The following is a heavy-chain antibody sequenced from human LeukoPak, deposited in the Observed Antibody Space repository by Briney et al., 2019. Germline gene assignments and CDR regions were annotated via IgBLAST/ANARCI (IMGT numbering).Heavy chain of an antibody. CDR2: FYTSGSS. Sequence: SSETLSLTCTVSGGSISSYYWSWIRQPAGKGPEWIGRFYTSGSSNYNPSLKSRVTMSVDTFKNQFSLKLSSVTAADTAVYYCARGIAAFDYWGQGTLVTVSS. CDR3: ARGIAAFDY. V-gene: IGHV4-4*07. D-gene: IGHD6-13*01. CDR1: GGSISSYY. J-gene: IGHJ4*02.